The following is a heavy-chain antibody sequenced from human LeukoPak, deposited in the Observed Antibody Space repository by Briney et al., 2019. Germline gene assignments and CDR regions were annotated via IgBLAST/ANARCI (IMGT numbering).Heavy chain of an antibody. Sequence: PSETLSLTCTVSGGSISSYYWSWIRQPPGKGLEWIGYIYYSGSTNYNPSLKSRVTMSVDTSKNQFSLKLSSVTAADTAVYYCARRGGHGGSFDYWGQGTLVTVSS. CDR2: IYYSGST. J-gene: IGHJ4*02. D-gene: IGHD4-23*01. CDR1: GGSISSYY. CDR3: ARRGGHGGSFDY. V-gene: IGHV4-59*08.